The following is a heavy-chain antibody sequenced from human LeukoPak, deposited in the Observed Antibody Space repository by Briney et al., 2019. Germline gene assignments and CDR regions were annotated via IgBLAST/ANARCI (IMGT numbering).Heavy chain of an antibody. Sequence: SVKVSCKASGGTFSSYAISWVRQAPGQGLEWMGRIIPILGIANYAQKFQGRVTITADKSTSTAYMELSSMRSEDTAVYYCALYCSGGSCYHFDYWGQGTLVTVSS. CDR2: IIPILGIA. D-gene: IGHD2-15*01. J-gene: IGHJ4*02. CDR1: GGTFSSYA. CDR3: ALYCSGGSCYHFDY. V-gene: IGHV1-69*04.